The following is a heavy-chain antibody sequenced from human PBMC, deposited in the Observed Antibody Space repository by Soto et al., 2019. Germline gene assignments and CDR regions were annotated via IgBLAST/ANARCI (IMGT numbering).Heavy chain of an antibody. J-gene: IGHJ6*02. CDR3: ARDGYSYGYGAVRYYYGMDV. CDR2: INHSGST. Sequence: SETLSLTCAVYGGSFSGYYWSWIRQPPGKGLEWIGEINHSGSTNYNPSLKSRVTISVDTSKNQFSLKLSSVTAADTAVYYCARDGYSYGYGAVRYYYGMDVWGQGTTVTVSS. D-gene: IGHD5-18*01. V-gene: IGHV4-34*01. CDR1: GGSFSGYY.